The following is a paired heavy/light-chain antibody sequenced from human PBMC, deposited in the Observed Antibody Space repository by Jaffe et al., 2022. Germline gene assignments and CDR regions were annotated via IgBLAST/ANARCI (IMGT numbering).Light chain of an antibody. J-gene: IGKJ4*01. V-gene: IGKV3-11*01. Sequence: EILLTQSPGTLSLSPGERATLSCRASQSVNTHLAWYQQKPGQAPRLLIYDASNRATGIPARFSGSGSGTDFTLTISSLEPEDLGIYYCQQRKHWPDTFGGGTEVEIK. CDR1: QSVNTH. CDR2: DAS. CDR3: QQRKHWPDT.
Heavy chain of an antibody. CDR1: GASISSGGDY. Sequence: QVQLQESGPGLVKPSQTLSLTCTVSGASISSGGDYWSWIRQPAGKGLEWVGRVYIGGITDNGGRTDYNSSLGSRVTISVDTSNYQFSLNLNSVTAADTAVYYCASFPSGVSAGYWGQGIRVTVSS. D-gene: IGHD2-8*01. CDR3: ASFPSGVSAGY. V-gene: IGHV4-61*02. J-gene: IGHJ4*02. CDR2: IGGITDNGGRT.